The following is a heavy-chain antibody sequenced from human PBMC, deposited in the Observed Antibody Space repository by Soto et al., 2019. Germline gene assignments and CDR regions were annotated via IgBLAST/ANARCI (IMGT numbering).Heavy chain of an antibody. CDR2: IYYSGRS. Sequence: SETLSLTCTVSGGYISNYYWSWIRQPPGKGLEWIGCIYYSGRSSYNPSLKSRVTISVDTSKNQFSLKLSSVTAADTAVYYCARDVGRYSSFGSYGMDVWGQGTTVTVSS. CDR3: ARDVGRYSSFGSYGMDV. D-gene: IGHD5-18*01. CDR1: GGYISNYY. V-gene: IGHV4-59*01. J-gene: IGHJ6*02.